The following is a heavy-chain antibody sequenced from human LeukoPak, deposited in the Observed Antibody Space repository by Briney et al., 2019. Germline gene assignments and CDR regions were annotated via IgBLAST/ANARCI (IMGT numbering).Heavy chain of an antibody. CDR2: IKQDESAK. D-gene: IGHD5-24*01. CDR1: GFTFSNYW. J-gene: IGHJ4*02. CDR3: TRVGYIDEGIDY. V-gene: IGHV3-7*04. Sequence: GGSLRLSCTASGFTFSNYWMNWVRQAPGKGLEWVANIKQDESAKNYVDSVKGRFTISRDNAKNSLYLQMNSLRAEDTAIYYCTRVGYIDEGIDYWGQGTLVTVSS.